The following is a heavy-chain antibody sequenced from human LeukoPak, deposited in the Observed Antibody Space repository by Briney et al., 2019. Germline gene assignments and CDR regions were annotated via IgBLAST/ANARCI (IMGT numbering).Heavy chain of an antibody. V-gene: IGHV6-1*01. Sequence: SQTLSLTCALSGDSLSSNSAAGNWIRQSPSSGLEWLGRTYYRSQWFNDYAVAAKSRITINPYTSKNQFSLQLNPVTPEDTAVYYCARAAGYCSGGSGFGPWCWNYWGQGTLVNVSS. D-gene: IGHD2-15*01. CDR1: GDSLSSNSAA. J-gene: IGHJ4*02. CDR2: TYYRSQWFN. CDR3: ARAAGYCSGGSGFGPWCWNY.